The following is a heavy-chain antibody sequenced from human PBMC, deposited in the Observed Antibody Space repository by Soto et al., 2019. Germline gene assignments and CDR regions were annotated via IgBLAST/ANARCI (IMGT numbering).Heavy chain of an antibody. J-gene: IGHJ4*02. Sequence: EVQLLESGGGLVQPGESLRLSCAASGFSFTTYVMGWVRQAPGMGLEWVSGISASGDSTFYAESVEGRFTISRDNSKNPLYLKRNSLRVDDTAIYHCAKGAGVGSPPPNIYYFDVWGQGTLVTVSS. CDR2: ISASGDST. V-gene: IGHV3-23*01. D-gene: IGHD1-26*01. CDR3: AKGAGVGSPPPNIYYFDV. CDR1: GFSFTTYV.